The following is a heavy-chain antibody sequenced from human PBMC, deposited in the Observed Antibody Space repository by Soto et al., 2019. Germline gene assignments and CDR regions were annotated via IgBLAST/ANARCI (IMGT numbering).Heavy chain of an antibody. Sequence: GGSLRLSCAASGFTFSSYGMHWVRQAPGKGLEWVAVIWYDGSNKYYADSVKGRFTISRDNSKNTLYLQMNSLRAEDTAVYYCARGSPPTHCSSTSCSNAFDIWGQGTMVTVSS. V-gene: IGHV3-33*01. CDR2: IWYDGSNK. J-gene: IGHJ3*02. D-gene: IGHD2-2*01. CDR3: ARGSPPTHCSSTSCSNAFDI. CDR1: GFTFSSYG.